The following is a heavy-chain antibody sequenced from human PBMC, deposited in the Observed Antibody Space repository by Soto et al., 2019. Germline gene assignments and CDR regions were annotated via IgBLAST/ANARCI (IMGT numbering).Heavy chain of an antibody. D-gene: IGHD2-2*01. J-gene: IGHJ4*02. Sequence: PSETLSLTCYVSGGSVSSFCWTWIRQSPGKVLESFAYVCSSGSTNYNPSLESRVAISLDTSKNQFSLRLTSVTAADTAVYFCARVRTEYAGLDYWGQGTLVTVSS. CDR3: ARVRTEYAGLDY. V-gene: IGHV4-59*02. CDR2: VCSSGST. CDR1: GGSVSSFC.